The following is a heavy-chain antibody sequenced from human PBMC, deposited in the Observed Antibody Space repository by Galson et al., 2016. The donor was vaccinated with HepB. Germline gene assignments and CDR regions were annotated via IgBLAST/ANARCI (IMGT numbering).Heavy chain of an antibody. CDR1: GLIFSPYW. Sequence: SLRLSCAASGLIFSPYWMHWVRQAPGKGLMWLSHINSDGSTTAYADSVRGRFSISRDNAKNTLYLHMNSVRAEDTAVFYCARLRPRSYFDYWGQGTLVTVSS. CDR2: INSDGSTT. J-gene: IGHJ4*02. CDR3: ARLRPRSYFDY. V-gene: IGHV3-74*03.